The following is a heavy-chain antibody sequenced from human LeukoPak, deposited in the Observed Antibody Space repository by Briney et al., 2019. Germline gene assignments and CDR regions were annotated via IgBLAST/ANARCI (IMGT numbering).Heavy chain of an antibody. CDR2: ISSNGGST. Sequence: PGGSLRLSCAASGFTFSSYAMHWVRQAPGKGLEYVSAISSNGGSTYYANSVKGRFTISRDNSKNTLYLRMNSLRVEDTAVYYCAKQAAGSSWYNWFDPWGQGTLVTVSS. CDR1: GFTFSSYA. V-gene: IGHV3-64*01. CDR3: AKQAAGSSWYNWFDP. J-gene: IGHJ5*02. D-gene: IGHD6-13*01.